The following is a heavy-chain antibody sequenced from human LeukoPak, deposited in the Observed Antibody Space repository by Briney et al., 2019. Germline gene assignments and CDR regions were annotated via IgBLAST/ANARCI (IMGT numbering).Heavy chain of an antibody. CDR3: ARHIYIRFGEPHDAFDI. V-gene: IGHV4-59*08. CDR2: IYYSGST. CDR1: GGSISSYY. J-gene: IGHJ3*02. Sequence: PSETLSLTCTVSGGSISSYYWSWIRQPPGKGLEWIGYIYYSGSTNYNPSLKSRVTISVDTSKNQFSLKLSSVTAADTAVYYCARHIYIRFGEPHDAFDIWGQGTMVTVSS. D-gene: IGHD3-10*01.